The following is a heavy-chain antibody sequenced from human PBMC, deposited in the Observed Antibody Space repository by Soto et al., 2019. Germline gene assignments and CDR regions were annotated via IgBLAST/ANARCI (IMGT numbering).Heavy chain of an antibody. CDR2: IDTSGDAM. V-gene: IGHV3-48*03. Sequence: EVQLVESGGGLVQPGGSLRLSCAVSGFTFSNYEWNWVRQAPGKGLEWISYIDTSGDAMFYADSVKGRFAVSRDNTMNSLYLQMNSLRAEDTAAYYCGRESIGCGGDCLDYWGQGTLVTVSS. CDR3: GRESIGCGGDCLDY. D-gene: IGHD2-21*01. CDR1: GFTFSNYE. J-gene: IGHJ4*02.